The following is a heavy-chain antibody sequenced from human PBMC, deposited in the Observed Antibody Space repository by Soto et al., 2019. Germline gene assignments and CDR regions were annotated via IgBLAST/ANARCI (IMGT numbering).Heavy chain of an antibody. J-gene: IGHJ2*01. CDR3: ARESSYTSAGYVDL. CDR1: GGSISSSGSY. Sequence: QVQLQESGPGLVKPSQTLSLTCTVSGGSISSSGSYWTWIRQHPGKGLEWIGYIYYSGNTHYNPSLKSRVTISVDTSKNQFSLKLNSVTAADTAVYYCARESSYTSAGYVDLWGRGTLVTVSS. D-gene: IGHD4-4*01. V-gene: IGHV4-31*03. CDR2: IYYSGNT.